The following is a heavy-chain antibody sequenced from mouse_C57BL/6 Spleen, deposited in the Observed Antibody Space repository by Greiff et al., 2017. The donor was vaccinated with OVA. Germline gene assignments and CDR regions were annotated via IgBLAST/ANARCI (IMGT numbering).Heavy chain of an antibody. CDR1: GFTFSSYA. D-gene: IGHD1-2*01. CDR3: ARDYYGFRYFDV. J-gene: IGHJ1*03. V-gene: IGHV5-4*01. Sequence: EVKLVESGGGLVKPGGSLKLSCAASGFTFSSYAMSWVRQTPEKRLEWVATISDGGSYTYYPDNVKGRFTISRDNAKNNLYLQMSHLKSEDTAMYYCARDYYGFRYFDVWGTGTTVTVSS. CDR2: ISDGGSYT.